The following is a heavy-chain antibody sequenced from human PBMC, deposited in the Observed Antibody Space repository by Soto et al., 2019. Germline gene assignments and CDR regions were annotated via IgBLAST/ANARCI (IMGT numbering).Heavy chain of an antibody. CDR3: TREQSDDNYFDP. V-gene: IGHV4-61*08. CDR2: INYSGGT. J-gene: IGHJ5*02. Sequence: ASETLSLTCTVSGAALSSGGYFYTWVRQPPGKGLEWLGYINYSGGTNYNPSLKSRVTTSLDKSKSQFSLRLISVTAADTAVYYCTREQSDDNYFDPWGQGTLVTVSS. D-gene: IGHD6-19*01. CDR1: GAALSSGGYF.